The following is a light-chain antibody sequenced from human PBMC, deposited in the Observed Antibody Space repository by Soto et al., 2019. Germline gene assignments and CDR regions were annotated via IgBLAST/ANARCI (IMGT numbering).Light chain of an antibody. Sequence: DIQMTQSPSSLSASVGDRVTITCRASQSISSYLNWYQQKPGKAPKLLIHAASSLESGVPSRFSGSGSGTDFTLTISSLQPEDFATYYCQQSFNNPRTFGQGTKVDI. CDR3: QQSFNNPRT. CDR1: QSISSY. V-gene: IGKV1-39*01. J-gene: IGKJ1*01. CDR2: AAS.